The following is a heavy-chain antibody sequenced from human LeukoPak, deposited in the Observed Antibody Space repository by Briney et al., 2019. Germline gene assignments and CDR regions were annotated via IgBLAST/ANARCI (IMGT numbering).Heavy chain of an antibody. J-gene: IGHJ4*02. Sequence: ASVKVSCKPSGYTFTDYYLHWVLQAPGHGLEWMGWIKPDGGDTNYAQRLQGRVTMTRDTSISTAYMELTNLSSDDTAVYYCARGITIYGVMIIYFDSWGQGTLVTVSS. CDR1: GYTFTDYY. CDR2: IKPDGGDT. CDR3: ARGITIYGVMIIYFDS. V-gene: IGHV1-2*02. D-gene: IGHD3-3*01.